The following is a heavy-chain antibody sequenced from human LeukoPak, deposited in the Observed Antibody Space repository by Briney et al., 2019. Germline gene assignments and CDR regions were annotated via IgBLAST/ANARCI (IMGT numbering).Heavy chain of an antibody. CDR3: ARGVPVGLNYFDY. V-gene: IGHV1-2*02. CDR2: INPNSGGT. D-gene: IGHD2-2*01. CDR1: GYSFTDYY. J-gene: IGHJ4*02. Sequence: ASVKVSCKTSGYSFTDYYIHWVRQAPGRGLEWMGWINPNSGGTNYAQKFQGRVTMTRDTSIRTTYMDLSRLISDDTAVYYCARGVPVGLNYFDYWGQGTLVTVSS.